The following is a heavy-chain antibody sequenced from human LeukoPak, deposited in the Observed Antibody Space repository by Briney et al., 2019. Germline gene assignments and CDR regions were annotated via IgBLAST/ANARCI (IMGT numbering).Heavy chain of an antibody. D-gene: IGHD3-22*01. J-gene: IGHJ4*02. CDR1: GFTFSSYA. CDR3: GRVAHNSSGYYFNDY. CDR2: INNDESST. Sequence: GGSLRLSCAASGFTFSSYAMSWVRQAPGKGLVWVSRINNDESSTSYADAVKGRFIISRDNAKNTLYLQMNSLRAEDTAAYFCGRVAHNSSGYYFNDYWGQGTLVTVSS. V-gene: IGHV3-74*01.